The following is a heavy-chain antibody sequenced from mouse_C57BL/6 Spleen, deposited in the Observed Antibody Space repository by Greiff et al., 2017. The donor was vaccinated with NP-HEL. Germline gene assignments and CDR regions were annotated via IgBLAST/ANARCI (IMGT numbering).Heavy chain of an antibody. J-gene: IGHJ2*01. CDR2: IYPSDSET. CDR1: GYTFTSYW. D-gene: IGHD4-1*01. Sequence: QVQLQQPGAELVRPGSSVKLSCKASGYTFTSYWMDWVKQRPGQGLEWIGNIYPSDSETHYNQKFKDKATLTVDKSSSTAYMQLSSLTSEDSAVYYCAGEVTGTADYWGQGTTLTVSS. V-gene: IGHV1-61*01. CDR3: AGEVTGTADY.